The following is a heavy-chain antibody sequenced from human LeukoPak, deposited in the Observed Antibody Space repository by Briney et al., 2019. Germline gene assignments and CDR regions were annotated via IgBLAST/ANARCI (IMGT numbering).Heavy chain of an antibody. CDR1: GFTFDDYA. CDR2: ISWNSGSI. J-gene: IGHJ3*02. Sequence: GGSLRLSCAASGFTFDDYAMHWVRQAPGKGLEWVSGISWNSGSIGYADSVKGRFTISRDNAKNSLYLQMNSLRPEDTALYCCAKGGSGDAFDIWGQGTMVTVSS. CDR3: AKGGSGDAFDI. D-gene: IGHD2-15*01. V-gene: IGHV3-9*01.